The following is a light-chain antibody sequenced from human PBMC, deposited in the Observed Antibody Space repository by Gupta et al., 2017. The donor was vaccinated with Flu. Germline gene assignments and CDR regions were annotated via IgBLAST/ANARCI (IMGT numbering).Light chain of an antibody. J-gene: IGKJ2*03. Sequence: DIQLTQSPSFLSASVGDRVTITCRASQDIRNFLAWYQQRPGKAPELLIYAASALQSGVPSRFRGSGSGTEFTLTITSLQPEDFATYYCQQLSNYPPHCFGQGTKLEIK. CDR3: QQLSNYPPHC. CDR2: AAS. CDR1: QDIRNF. V-gene: IGKV1-9*01.